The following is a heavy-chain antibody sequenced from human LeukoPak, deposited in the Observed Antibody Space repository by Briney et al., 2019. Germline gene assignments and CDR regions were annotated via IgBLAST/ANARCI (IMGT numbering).Heavy chain of an antibody. Sequence: ASVKVSCKASGGTFSSYAISWVRQAPGQGLEWMGGIIPIFGTANYAQKFQGRVTITTDESTSTAYMELSSLRSEDTAVYYCARGATYRSSTSCYRSYNWFDPWGQGTLVTVSS. V-gene: IGHV1-69*05. CDR1: GGTFSSYA. CDR3: ARGATYRSSTSCYRSYNWFDP. D-gene: IGHD2-2*01. J-gene: IGHJ5*02. CDR2: IIPIFGTA.